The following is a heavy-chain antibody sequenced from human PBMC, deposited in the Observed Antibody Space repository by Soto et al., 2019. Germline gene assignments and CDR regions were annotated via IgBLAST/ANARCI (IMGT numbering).Heavy chain of an antibody. CDR3: ARQGVGARD. CDR2: IDPGDSNI. J-gene: IGHJ4*02. D-gene: IGHD1-26*01. V-gene: IGHV5-51*01. CDR1: GYGFTSYW. Sequence: EVQLVQSGAEVKKSGESLKISCKGSGYGFTSYWIAWVRQMPGKGLEWMGIIDPGDSNIIDSPSFQGQVTIAADKSITTALLQWSRLEASDTAMYYCARQGVGARDWGQGTQVTVSS.